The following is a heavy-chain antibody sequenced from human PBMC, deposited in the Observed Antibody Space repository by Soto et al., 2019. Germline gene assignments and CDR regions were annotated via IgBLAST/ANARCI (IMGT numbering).Heavy chain of an antibody. V-gene: IGHV4-59*01. J-gene: IGHJ5*02. CDR1: GGSISSYY. CDR3: VRELYDFWSGFSFDP. CDR2: IYYSGST. D-gene: IGHD3-3*01. Sequence: SETLSLTCTVSGGSISSYYWSWIRQPPGKGLEWIGYIYYSGSTNYNPSLKSRVTISVDTSKNQFSLKLSSVTAADTAVYYCVRELYDFWSGFSFDPWGQGTLVTVSS.